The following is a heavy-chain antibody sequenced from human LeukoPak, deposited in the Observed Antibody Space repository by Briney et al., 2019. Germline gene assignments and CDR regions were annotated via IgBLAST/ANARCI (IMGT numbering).Heavy chain of an antibody. Sequence: GGSLRLACIASGFTFSTYVMHWVRQAPGKGLEYVSAITPNGGSTYYASSVEGRFTISRDNSKNTLYLQMGSLRAEDMAVYYCARGGKNSEYRRYYYYMDVWGKGTTVTVSS. CDR3: ARGGKNSEYRRYYYYMDV. J-gene: IGHJ6*03. V-gene: IGHV3-64*01. D-gene: IGHD1-26*01. CDR1: GFTFSTYV. CDR2: ITPNGGST.